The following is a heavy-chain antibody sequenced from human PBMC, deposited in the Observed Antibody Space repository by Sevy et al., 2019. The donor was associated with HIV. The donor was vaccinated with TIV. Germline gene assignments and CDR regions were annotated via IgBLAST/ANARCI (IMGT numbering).Heavy chain of an antibody. D-gene: IGHD3-10*01. CDR2: VSRNGGTP. V-gene: IGHV3-23*01. CDR1: GFTFGGYM. CDR3: VKQGRDDFNPYLDF. Sequence: GGSLRLSCAGSGFTFGGYMMNWVRQAPGRGLEWLARVSRNGGTPEYGDSAKGRFTISRDNSKNTVYLQLKELRAEDTATSYCVKQGRDDFNPYLDFWGQGILVTVSS. J-gene: IGHJ4*02.